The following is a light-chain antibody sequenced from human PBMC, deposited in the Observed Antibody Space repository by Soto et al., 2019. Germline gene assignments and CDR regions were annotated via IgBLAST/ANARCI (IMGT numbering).Light chain of an antibody. Sequence: IQITQSPSSLSASVGDRVTITCRASQGISTYLNWYQQKPGKAPKLLIYKASSLESGVPSRFSGSGSGTEFTLTISSLQPDDFATYYCQQYNSYTWTFGQGTKVDIK. V-gene: IGKV1-5*03. CDR3: QQYNSYTWT. CDR1: QGISTY. CDR2: KAS. J-gene: IGKJ1*01.